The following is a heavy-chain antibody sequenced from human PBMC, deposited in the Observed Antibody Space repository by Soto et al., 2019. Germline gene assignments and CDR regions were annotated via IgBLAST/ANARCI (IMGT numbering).Heavy chain of an antibody. CDR3: AKERLCYCGSGSLWDLDG. J-gene: IGHJ4*02. CDR2: ISGSGDRT. CDR1: GFTFSAYA. V-gene: IGHV3-23*01. Sequence: EVQLLQSGGDLVQPGGSLRLSCAASGFTFSAYAMSWVRQAPGKGLEWVSAISGSGDRTYYAASVKGRFTISRDSSDNTQELQINSLRAGDAAIYSWAKERLCYCGSGSLWDLDGWGQGTLVIVSS. D-gene: IGHD3-10*01.